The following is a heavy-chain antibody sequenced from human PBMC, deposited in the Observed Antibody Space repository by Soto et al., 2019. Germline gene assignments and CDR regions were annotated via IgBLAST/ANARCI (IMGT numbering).Heavy chain of an antibody. CDR2: INHSLNT. V-gene: IGHV4-34*01. Sequence: PSDTVSLTCAFCGSSLIDNYCNWLRQPPVKWLEWMVEINHSLNTNYNPSLISLVTISIDTSKNQLSLNLRSVYAADTAVYYCEPRRSELDDWDQGTPVTVSS. CDR1: GSSLIDNY. CDR3: EPRRSELDD. J-gene: IGHJ4*02. D-gene: IGHD3-10*01.